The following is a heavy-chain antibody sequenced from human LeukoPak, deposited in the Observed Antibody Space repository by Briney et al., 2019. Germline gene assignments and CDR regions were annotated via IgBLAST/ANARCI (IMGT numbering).Heavy chain of an antibody. CDR1: GFTFSSSV. Sequence: PGGSLRLSCAASGFTFSSSVMSWVRQAPGKGLEWVSTISGRGGSTYYADPVKDRFTISRDNSKNTLYLQMSSLRAEDTAVYYCAKEDSSSCFYGWGQGILVNVSS. J-gene: IGHJ4*02. CDR3: AKEDSSSCFYG. D-gene: IGHD3-22*01. CDR2: ISGRGGST. V-gene: IGHV3-23*01.